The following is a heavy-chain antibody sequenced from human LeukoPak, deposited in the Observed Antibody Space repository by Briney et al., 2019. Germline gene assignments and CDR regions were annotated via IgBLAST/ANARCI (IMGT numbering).Heavy chain of an antibody. CDR3: ARLYCGGDCYSVSPY. J-gene: IGHJ4*02. CDR2: IKQDGSEK. V-gene: IGHV3-7*03. Sequence: GGSLRLSCAASGCTFSSYWMSWVRQAPGKGLEWVANIKQDGSEKYYVDSVKGRFTISRDNAKNSLYLQMNSLRAEDTAVYYCARLYCGGDCYSVSPYWGQGTLVTVSS. D-gene: IGHD2-21*02. CDR1: GCTFSSYW.